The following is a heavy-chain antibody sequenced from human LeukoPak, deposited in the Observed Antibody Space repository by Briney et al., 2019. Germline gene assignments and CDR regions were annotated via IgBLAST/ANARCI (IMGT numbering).Heavy chain of an antibody. Sequence: GRSLRLSCTASGFTFSSYAMHWVRQAPGKGLEWVAVISYDGSNKYYADSVKGRFTISRDNSKNTLYLQMNSLRAEDTAVYYCARRSLTGYYAFDIRGQGTTVTVSS. CDR2: ISYDGSNK. CDR3: ARRSLTGYYAFDI. D-gene: IGHD3-9*01. J-gene: IGHJ3*02. CDR1: GFTFSSYA. V-gene: IGHV3-30-3*01.